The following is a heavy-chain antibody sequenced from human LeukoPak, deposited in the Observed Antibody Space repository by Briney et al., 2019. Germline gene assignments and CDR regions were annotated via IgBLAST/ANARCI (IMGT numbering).Heavy chain of an antibody. CDR2: ISSSGSYI. J-gene: IGHJ6*02. Sequence: GGSLRLSCAASGFTFSSYSMNWVRQAPGKGLEWVSSISSSGSYISYPDSVKGRFTISRDNAKNALFLQMNSLRAEDTAVDYCARVGCRGGSCSSRGDYYYGMDVWGQGTTVTVSS. CDR3: ARVGCRGGSCSSRGDYYYGMDV. CDR1: GFTFSSYS. V-gene: IGHV3-21*01. D-gene: IGHD2-15*01.